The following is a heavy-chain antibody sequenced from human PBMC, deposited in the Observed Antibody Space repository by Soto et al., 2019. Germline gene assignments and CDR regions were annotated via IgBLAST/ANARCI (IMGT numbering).Heavy chain of an antibody. CDR3: ARISGDPTVAWYFDL. Sequence: EVQLVESGGGLVQPGGSLRLSCATSGFTFSTYFMSWVRQAPGKGLEWVANIRQDGSDKYSVDSVEGRFAIARDNHKNSLYLQMNSLRAEDTAVYYCARISGDPTVAWYFDLWGRGTLVPVSS. CDR2: IRQDGSDK. CDR1: GFTFSTYF. J-gene: IGHJ2*01. V-gene: IGHV3-7*03. D-gene: IGHD3-10*01.